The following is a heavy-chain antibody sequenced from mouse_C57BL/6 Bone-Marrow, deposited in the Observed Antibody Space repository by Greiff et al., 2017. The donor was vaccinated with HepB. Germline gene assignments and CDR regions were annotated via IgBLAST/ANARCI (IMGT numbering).Heavy chain of an antibody. CDR3: TSAQATSWFAY. J-gene: IGHJ3*01. V-gene: IGHV6-3*01. D-gene: IGHD3-2*02. CDR1: GFTFSNYW. Sequence: EVQRVESGGGLVQPGGSMKLSCVASGFTFSNYWMNWVRQSPEKGLEWVAQIRLKSDNYATHYAESVKGRFTISRDDSKSSVYLQMNNLRAEDTGIYYCTSAQATSWFAYWGQGTLVTVSA. CDR2: IRLKSDNYAT.